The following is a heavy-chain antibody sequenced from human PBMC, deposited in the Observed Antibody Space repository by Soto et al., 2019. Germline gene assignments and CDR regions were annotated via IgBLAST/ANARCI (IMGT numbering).Heavy chain of an antibody. D-gene: IGHD3-22*01. CDR2: ISAYNGNT. J-gene: IGHJ4*02. CDR3: ARGGSAYYDSSGYYHFDY. CDR1: GYTFTSYG. V-gene: IGHV1-18*04. Sequence: ASVKVSCKASGYTFTSYGISWVRQAPGQGLEWMGWISAYNGNTNYAQKLQGRVTMTTDTSTSTAYMELRSLRSDDTAVYYCARGGSAYYDSSGYYHFDYWGQGTVVTVSS.